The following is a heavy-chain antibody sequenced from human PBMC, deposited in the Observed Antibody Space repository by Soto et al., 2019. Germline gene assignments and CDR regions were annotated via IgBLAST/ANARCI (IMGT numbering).Heavy chain of an antibody. J-gene: IGHJ4*02. CDR3: AKGRGEGYCRGGSCSLDY. CDR1: GFSFSRFA. CDR2: ISANGDTT. V-gene: IGHV3-23*01. D-gene: IGHD2-15*01. Sequence: EVQLMESGGGLVQPGGSLTLSCAASGFSFSRFAMTWVRQAPGKGLEWVSGISANGDTTYDADSVKGRFTISRDNSKNTVYLQMNSLKAEDTAVYFCAKGRGEGYCRGGSCSLDYWGQGTLVTVSS.